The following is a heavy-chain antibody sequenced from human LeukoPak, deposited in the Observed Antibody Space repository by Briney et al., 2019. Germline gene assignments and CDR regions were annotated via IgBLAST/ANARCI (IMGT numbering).Heavy chain of an antibody. D-gene: IGHD4-17*01. CDR1: GGSISSYY. V-gene: IGHV4-59*08. Sequence: SETLSLTCTVSGGSISSYYWSWIRQPPGKGLEWIGYIYYSGSTNYNPSLKSRVTISVDTSKNQFSLKLSSVTAADTAVYYCAGYYGVKDDAFDIWGQGTMVTVSS. CDR2: IYYSGST. CDR3: AGYYGVKDDAFDI. J-gene: IGHJ3*02.